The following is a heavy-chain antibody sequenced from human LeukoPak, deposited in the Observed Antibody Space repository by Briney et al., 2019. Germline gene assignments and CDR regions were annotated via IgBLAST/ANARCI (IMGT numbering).Heavy chain of an antibody. J-gene: IGHJ6*02. D-gene: IGHD3-10*01. CDR1: GFTVSSNY. V-gene: IGHV3-66*01. Sequence: PGGFLRLSCAASGFTVSSNYMSWVRQAPGKGLEWVSVIYSGGSTYYADSVKGRFTISRDNSKNTLYLQMNSLRVEDTAVYYCARDTPISMAYGMDVWGQGTTVTVSS. CDR3: ARDTPISMAYGMDV. CDR2: IYSGGST.